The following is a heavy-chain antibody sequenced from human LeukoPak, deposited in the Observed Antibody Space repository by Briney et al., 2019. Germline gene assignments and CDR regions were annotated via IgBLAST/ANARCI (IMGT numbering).Heavy chain of an antibody. Sequence: SETLSLTCTVSGGSISSYYWSWIRQPPGKGLEWIGYIYYSGSTNYNPSLKSRVTISVDTSKNQFSLKLSSVTAADTAVHYCARVILHRDFWSGYFPNWFDPWGQGTLVTVSS. J-gene: IGHJ5*02. V-gene: IGHV4-59*01. CDR2: IYYSGST. D-gene: IGHD3-3*01. CDR1: GGSISSYY. CDR3: ARVILHRDFWSGYFPNWFDP.